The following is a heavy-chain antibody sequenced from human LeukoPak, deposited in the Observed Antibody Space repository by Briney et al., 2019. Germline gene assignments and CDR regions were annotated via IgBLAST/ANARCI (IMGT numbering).Heavy chain of an antibody. J-gene: IGHJ4*02. D-gene: IGHD3-10*01. Sequence: SETLSLTCTFSGGSISQYYWSWIRQPPGKGLEWIGYIYYSGSTNYNPSLKSRVTISVDTSKNRFSLKLSSVTAADTAVYFCARFRRESQGSRSYETLNDYFDYWGQGTLVTVSS. CDR3: ARFRRESQGSRSYETLNDYFDY. V-gene: IGHV4-59*01. CDR1: GGSISQYY. CDR2: IYYSGST.